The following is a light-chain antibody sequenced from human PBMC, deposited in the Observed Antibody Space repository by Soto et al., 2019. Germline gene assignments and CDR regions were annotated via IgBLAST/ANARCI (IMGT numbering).Light chain of an antibody. CDR1: LGISGY. J-gene: IGKJ4*01. V-gene: IGKV1-9*01. CDR2: SAS. Sequence: DIQLTQSPSFLSASVGDRVTMTCRASLGISGYLAWYQQKPGKVPRLLIYSASSLQSGVPSRFSGSGSGTEFTLTISSLQPDDFASYYCQQLDRYPFTFGGGTKVE. CDR3: QQLDRYPFT.